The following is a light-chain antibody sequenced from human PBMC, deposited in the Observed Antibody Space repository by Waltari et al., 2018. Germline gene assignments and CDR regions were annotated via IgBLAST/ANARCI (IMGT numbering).Light chain of an antibody. V-gene: IGKV1-9*01. CDR3: QQFGTYPLT. CDR1: QVISSY. Sequence: RASQVISSYLAWYQQKPGKAPNLLIYAAFTLQSGVPSRFSGSGSGTDFTLTISSLEPEDFATYYCQQFGTYPLTFGRGTRLEIK. J-gene: IGKJ5*01. CDR2: AAF.